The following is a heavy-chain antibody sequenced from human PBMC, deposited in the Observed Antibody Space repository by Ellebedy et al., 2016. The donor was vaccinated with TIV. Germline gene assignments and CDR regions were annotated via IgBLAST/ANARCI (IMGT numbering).Heavy chain of an antibody. D-gene: IGHD6-19*01. CDR1: GGSISSYY. CDR2: IYYSGST. Sequence: MPSETLSLTCTVSGGSISSYYWSWIRQPPGKGLEWIGYIYYSGSTNYNPSLKSRVTISVDTSKNQFSLKLSSVTAADTAVYYCARGGRKGKAVAGREGAIYYGMDVWGQGTTVTVSS. CDR3: ARGGRKGKAVAGREGAIYYGMDV. J-gene: IGHJ6*02. V-gene: IGHV4-59*01.